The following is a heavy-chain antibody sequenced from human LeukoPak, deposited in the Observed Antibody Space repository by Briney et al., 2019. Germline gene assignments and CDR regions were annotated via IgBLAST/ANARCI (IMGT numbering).Heavy chain of an antibody. J-gene: IGHJ3*02. V-gene: IGHV1-69*04. CDR1: GGTFSSYA. D-gene: IGHD1-20*01. Sequence: SVKVSCKASGGTFSSYAISWVRQAPGQGLEWMGRIIPILGIANYAQKFQGRVTITADKSTSTAYMELSSLRSEDTAVYYCARGRGITGTTGVFDIWGQGTMVTVSS. CDR2: IIPILGIA. CDR3: ARGRGITGTTGVFDI.